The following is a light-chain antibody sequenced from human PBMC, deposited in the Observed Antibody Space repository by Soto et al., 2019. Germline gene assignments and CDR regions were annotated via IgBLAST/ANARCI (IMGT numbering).Light chain of an antibody. CDR3: CSYAVTSRV. CDR2: DVN. V-gene: IGLV1-40*01. J-gene: IGLJ3*02. CDR1: SSNIGAGYD. Sequence: QSVLTQPPSVSGAPGQRVTISCTGSSSNIGAGYDVHWYQHHPGKAPKLIIYDVNKRPSGVPDRFSGSKSGNTASLTISWLQAEDEADYYCCSYAVTSRVFGGGTQLTVL.